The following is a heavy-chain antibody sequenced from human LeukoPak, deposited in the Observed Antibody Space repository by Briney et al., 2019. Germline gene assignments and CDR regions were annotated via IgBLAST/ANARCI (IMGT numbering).Heavy chain of an antibody. Sequence: PSQTLSLTCTVSGGSISSGDYYWSWIRQPPGKGLEWIGYIYYSGSTNYNPSLKSRVTISVDTSKNQFSLKLSSVTAADTAVYYCARRIGYSSSWYWFDPWGQGTLVTVSS. V-gene: IGHV4-30-4*01. D-gene: IGHD6-13*01. CDR1: GGSISSGDYY. CDR2: IYYSGST. CDR3: ARRIGYSSSWYWFDP. J-gene: IGHJ5*02.